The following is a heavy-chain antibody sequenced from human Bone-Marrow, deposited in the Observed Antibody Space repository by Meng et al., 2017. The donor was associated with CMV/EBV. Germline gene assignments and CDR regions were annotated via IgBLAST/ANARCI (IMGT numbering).Heavy chain of an antibody. CDR3: ARARRLRYFDWVATYYGMDV. V-gene: IGHV4-31*02. Sequence: GGYYWSWIRQHPGKGLEWIGYIYYSGSTYYNPSLKSRVTISVDTPKNQFSLKLSSVTAADTAVYYCARARRLRYFDWVATYYGMDVWGQGTTVTVSS. CDR2: IYYSGST. J-gene: IGHJ6*02. D-gene: IGHD3-9*01. CDR1: GGYY.